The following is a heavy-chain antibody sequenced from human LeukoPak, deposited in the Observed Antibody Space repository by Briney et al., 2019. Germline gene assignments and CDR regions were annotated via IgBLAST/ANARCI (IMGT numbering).Heavy chain of an antibody. J-gene: IGHJ4*02. CDR2: IGSSGGGI. Sequence: GGSLRLSCAASGFTFSTYTMYWVRHTPGKRLEWVSIIGSSGGGIHYADSVKGRFTISRDNSKNALYLQMNSLRVEDTAVYYCAIDPNWGTHSWGQGVLVTVSS. CDR3: AIDPNWGTHS. D-gene: IGHD7-27*01. CDR1: GFTFSTYT. V-gene: IGHV3-23*01.